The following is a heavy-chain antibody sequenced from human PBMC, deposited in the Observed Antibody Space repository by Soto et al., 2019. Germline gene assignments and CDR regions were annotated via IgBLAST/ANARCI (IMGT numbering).Heavy chain of an antibody. V-gene: IGHV4-30-4*01. Sequence: QVQLQESGPGLVKPSQTLSLTCTVSGGSISSGDPYWSWIRQPPGRGLEWIGYIYCSGSTYYTPSLKSRVTISVDTSKNQFSLKLSSVTAADTAVYYCARAAKTYYYDSSGYYYTFDIWGQGTMVTVSS. J-gene: IGHJ3*02. D-gene: IGHD3-22*01. CDR3: ARAAKTYYYDSSGYYYTFDI. CDR1: GGSISSGDPY. CDR2: IYCSGST.